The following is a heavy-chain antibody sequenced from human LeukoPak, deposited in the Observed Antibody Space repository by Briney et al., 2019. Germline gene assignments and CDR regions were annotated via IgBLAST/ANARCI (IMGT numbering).Heavy chain of an antibody. CDR3: ARMTVSGRDNWFDP. J-gene: IGHJ5*02. D-gene: IGHD6-19*01. V-gene: IGHV1-8*03. Sequence: ASVKVSCKASGYTFTSYDINWVRQATGQGLEWMGWLNPNSGNTGYAQKFQGRVTITRNTSINTAYMELSSLRSEDTAMYYCARMTVSGRDNWFDPWGQGTLVTVSS. CDR2: LNPNSGNT. CDR1: GYTFTSYD.